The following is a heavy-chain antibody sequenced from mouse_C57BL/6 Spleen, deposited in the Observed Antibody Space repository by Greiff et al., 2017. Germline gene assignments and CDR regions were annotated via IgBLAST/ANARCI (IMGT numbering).Heavy chain of an antibody. Sequence: EVKLMESGPGLVKPSQSLSLTCSVTGYSITSGYYWNWIRQFPGNKLEWMGYISYDGSNNYNPSLKNRISITRDTSKNQFFLKLNSVTTEDTATYDCARDNYGNYGAMDYWGQGTSVTVSS. D-gene: IGHD2-1*01. J-gene: IGHJ4*01. CDR3: ARDNYGNYGAMDY. CDR1: GYSITSGYY. V-gene: IGHV3-6*01. CDR2: ISYDGSN.